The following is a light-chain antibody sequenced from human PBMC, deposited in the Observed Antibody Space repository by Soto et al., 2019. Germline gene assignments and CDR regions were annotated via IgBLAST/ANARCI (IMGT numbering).Light chain of an antibody. Sequence: DIQMTQSPSTLSASVEDGVTITCRASQSIRSWLAWYQQKPGKVPKLLIYQASSLESGVPSRFSGSGSGTEFTLTISSLQPDDFATYYCQQYDSYPLTFGGGTKVEIK. CDR3: QQYDSYPLT. CDR2: QAS. CDR1: QSIRSW. V-gene: IGKV1-5*03. J-gene: IGKJ4*01.